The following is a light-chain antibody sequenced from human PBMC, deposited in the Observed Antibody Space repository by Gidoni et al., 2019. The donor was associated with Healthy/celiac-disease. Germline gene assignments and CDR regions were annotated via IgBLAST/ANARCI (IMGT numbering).Light chain of an antibody. Sequence: QSALPQPASVSGSPGQSITISCTGTSSDVGGYNYVSWYQQHPGKAPKAPPGVSNRFSGSKSGNTASLTISGLQAEDEADYYCSSYTSSSTLYVFGTGTKVTVL. CDR1: SSDVGGYNY. V-gene: IGLV2-14*01. CDR3: SSYTSSSTLYV. J-gene: IGLJ1*01.